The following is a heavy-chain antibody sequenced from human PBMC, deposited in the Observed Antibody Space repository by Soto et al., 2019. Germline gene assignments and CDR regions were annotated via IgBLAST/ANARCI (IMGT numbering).Heavy chain of an antibody. CDR1: VYTFTSYD. J-gene: IGHJ4*02. V-gene: IGHV1-8*01. Sequence: QVKLVQSGAAVKKPGASVKVSCKASVYTFTSYDITWVRRATGQGLEWMGWMNPNSGKTGYEQQFQGRVTMTRNTSIRIAYLELSGLRSEDTPVYYCARETVGSYGHWGQGTLVTVSA. D-gene: IGHD3-16*01. CDR3: ARETVGSYGH. CDR2: MNPNSGKT.